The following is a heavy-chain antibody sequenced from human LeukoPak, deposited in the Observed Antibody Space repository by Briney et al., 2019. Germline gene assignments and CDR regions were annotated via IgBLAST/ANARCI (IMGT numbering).Heavy chain of an antibody. CDR2: INHSGST. CDR3: AREGGAVAGTGDY. J-gene: IGHJ4*02. V-gene: IGHV4-34*01. D-gene: IGHD6-19*01. Sequence: PSETLSLTCAVYGGSFSGYYWSWIRQPPGKGLEWIGEINHSGSTNYNPSLKSRVTISVDTSKNQFSLKLSSVTAADTAVYYCAREGGAVAGTGDYWGQGTLVTVSS. CDR1: GGSFSGYY.